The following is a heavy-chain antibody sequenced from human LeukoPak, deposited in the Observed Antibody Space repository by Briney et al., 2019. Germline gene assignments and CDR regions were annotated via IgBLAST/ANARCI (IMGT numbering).Heavy chain of an antibody. CDR3: ARGPGTIDP. CDR1: GDSVSSNSAA. D-gene: IGHD1-1*01. Sequence: SQTLSLTCAISGDSVSSNSAAWNWIRQSPSRGLEWLGRTYYRSKWYSHYAASVKSRIIIKPDTSKNQFSLQLNSVTPEDTAVYYRARGPGTIDPWGQGILVTVSS. J-gene: IGHJ5*02. V-gene: IGHV6-1*01. CDR2: TYYRSKWYS.